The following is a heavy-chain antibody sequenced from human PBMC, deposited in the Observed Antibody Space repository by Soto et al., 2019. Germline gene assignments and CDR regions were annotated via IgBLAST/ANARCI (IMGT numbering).Heavy chain of an antibody. J-gene: IGHJ5*02. CDR3: ARALSIAAAGTGWFDP. CDR2: IIPIFGTA. V-gene: IGHV1-69*01. D-gene: IGHD6-13*01. CDR1: GGTFSSYA. Sequence: QVQLVQSGAEVKKPGSSVKVSCKASGGTFSSYAISWVRQAPGQGLEWMGGIIPIFGTANYAQKFQGRVTITADESTSTAYMELSSLRSEDTAVYYCARALSIAAAGTGWFDPWGQEPWSPSPQ.